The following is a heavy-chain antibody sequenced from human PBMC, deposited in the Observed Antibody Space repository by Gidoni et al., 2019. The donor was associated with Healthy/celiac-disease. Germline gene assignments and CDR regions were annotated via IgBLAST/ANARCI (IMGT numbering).Heavy chain of an antibody. Sequence: EVQLVESGGGLVQPGGSLRPSCAASGFTFSSSAMSWVRQAPGKGLEWVSAISGSGGSTYYADSGKGRFTISRDNSKNTLYLQMNSLRAEDTAVYYCAKDPVWFFVALNSGNDAFDIWGQGTMVTVSS. V-gene: IGHV3-23*04. CDR2: ISGSGGST. CDR1: GFTFSSSA. D-gene: IGHD2-21*01. J-gene: IGHJ3*02. CDR3: AKDPVWFFVALNSGNDAFDI.